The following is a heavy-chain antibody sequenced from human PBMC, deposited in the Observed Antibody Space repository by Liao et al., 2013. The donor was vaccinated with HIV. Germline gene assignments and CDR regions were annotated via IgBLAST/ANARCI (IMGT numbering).Heavy chain of an antibody. CDR1: GYSITNTYY. J-gene: IGHJ2*01. V-gene: IGHV4-38-2*01. Sequence: QVQLQESGPGLVKPSETLSLTCDVSGYSITNTYYWAWIRQPPGKALEWIGTIYHSGTTYYNPSLTSRVTMLVDTSKNQFSLRLTSVTAADTADYHCARQGVGGRPFWYFDLWGRGTPVTVSS. CDR2: IYHSGTT. D-gene: IGHD3-10*01. CDR3: ARQGVGGRPFWYFDL.